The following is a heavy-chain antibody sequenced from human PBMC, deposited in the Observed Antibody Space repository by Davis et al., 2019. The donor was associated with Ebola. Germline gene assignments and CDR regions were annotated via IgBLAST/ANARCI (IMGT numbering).Heavy chain of an antibody. CDR3: AREVGAMGYYYYGMDV. V-gene: IGHV4-31*03. J-gene: IGHJ6*02. D-gene: IGHD1-26*01. CDR2: IYYSGST. Sequence: SETLSLTCTVSGGPISSGGYYWSWLPQHSGTGLEWIGYIYYSGSTYYNPSLKSRVTISVDTSKNQFSLKLSSVTAADTAVYYCAREVGAMGYYYYGMDVWGQGTTVTVSS. CDR1: GGPISSGGYY.